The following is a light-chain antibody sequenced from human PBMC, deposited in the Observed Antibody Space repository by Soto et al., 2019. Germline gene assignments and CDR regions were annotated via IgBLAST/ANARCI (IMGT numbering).Light chain of an antibody. CDR1: SSGVGGYNY. J-gene: IGLJ1*01. Sequence: QSALTQPASVSGSPGQSITISCTGTSSGVGGYNYVSWYQQHPGKAPKLMIYAVTDRPSGVSSRFSGSKSGNTASLTISGLQAEDDADYYCSSYTSSSPLFGTGTKVTVL. CDR2: AVT. V-gene: IGLV2-14*01. CDR3: SSYTSSSPL.